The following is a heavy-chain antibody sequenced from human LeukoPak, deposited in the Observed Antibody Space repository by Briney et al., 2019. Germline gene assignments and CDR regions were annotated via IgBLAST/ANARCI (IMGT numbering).Heavy chain of an antibody. CDR2: IIPIFGTA. CDR3: ARAIFGVVIRDYYYGMDV. CDR1: GGTFSSYA. J-gene: IGHJ6*02. D-gene: IGHD3-3*01. V-gene: IGHV1-69*01. Sequence: GSSVKVSCKASGGTFSSYAISWVRQAPGQGLEWMGGIIPIFGTANYARKFQGRVTITADESTSTAYMELSSLRSEDTAVYYCARAIFGVVIRDYYYGMDVWGQGTTVTVSS.